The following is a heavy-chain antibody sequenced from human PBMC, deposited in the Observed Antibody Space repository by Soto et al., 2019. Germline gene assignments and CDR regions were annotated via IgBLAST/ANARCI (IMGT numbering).Heavy chain of an antibody. CDR3: AQGVLGYCSSNSCYGMDV. CDR2: ISYDGSNK. V-gene: IGHV3-30*18. D-gene: IGHD2-2*01. CDR1: RFTFSSYG. J-gene: IGHJ6*02. Sequence: GGSLRLSCAASRFTFSSYGMHWVRQAPGKGLEWVAVISYDGSNKYYADSVKSRFTISRDKSKDTLYLQMNSLRAEDTAVYYCAQGVLGYCSSNSCYGMDVWGQGTTVTVSS.